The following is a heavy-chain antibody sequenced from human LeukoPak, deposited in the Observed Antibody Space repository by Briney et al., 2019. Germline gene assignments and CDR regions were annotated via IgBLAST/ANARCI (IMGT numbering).Heavy chain of an antibody. CDR1: GGSIRSSSYY. J-gene: IGHJ4*02. V-gene: IGHV4-39*01. Sequence: PSETLSLTCTVSGGSIRSSSYYWGWIRQPPGKGLEWIGSIYYSGSTYYHPSLKIRVTISVHQSKNQFSLNLSSVTAADTAVYYCARLYYDSSGYYQICYFDYWGQGTLVTVSS. CDR3: ARLYYDSSGYYQICYFDY. CDR2: IYYSGST. D-gene: IGHD3-22*01.